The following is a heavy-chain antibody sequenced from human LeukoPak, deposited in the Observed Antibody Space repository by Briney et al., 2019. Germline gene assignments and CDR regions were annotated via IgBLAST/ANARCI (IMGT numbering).Heavy chain of an antibody. J-gene: IGHJ5*02. CDR2: IYYSGST. Sequence: SSETLSLTCTVSGGSISSYYWGWIRQPPGKGLEWIGYIYYSGSTNYNPSLKSRVTISVDTSMNQFSLKLSSVTAADTAVYYCARDLAVAGTGGWFDPWGQGTLVTVSS. V-gene: IGHV4-59*01. CDR1: GGSISSYY. D-gene: IGHD6-19*01. CDR3: ARDLAVAGTGGWFDP.